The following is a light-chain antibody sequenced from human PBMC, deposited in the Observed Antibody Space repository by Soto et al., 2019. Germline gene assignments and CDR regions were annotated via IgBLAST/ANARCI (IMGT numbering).Light chain of an antibody. J-gene: IGKJ1*01. Sequence: ETVLTQSPGTLSLSPGERATLSCRASQSVWSSLLAWYQHKPGQTPRLLIYGASSRATGTPDRFSGSGSGTDFTLTISRLEPEDFAVYYCQQYGSPWTFGQGTKVEIK. CDR1: QSVWSSL. CDR3: QQYGSPWT. CDR2: GAS. V-gene: IGKV3-20*01.